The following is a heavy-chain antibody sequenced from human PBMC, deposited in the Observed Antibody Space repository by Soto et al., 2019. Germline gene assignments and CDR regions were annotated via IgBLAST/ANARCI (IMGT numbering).Heavy chain of an antibody. Sequence: QVQLVESGGGVVQPGRSLRLSCTASGFTLSDYGMHWVRQAPGKGLEWVAVIWHDGGAKDYAESVTGRITISRDNSKNTVHLQIDSLGAEDTALYYCARDPGRDSPIDYWGQGTLVTVSS. V-gene: IGHV3-33*01. J-gene: IGHJ4*02. CDR2: IWHDGGAK. CDR3: ARDPGRDSPIDY. CDR1: GFTLSDYG. D-gene: IGHD3-22*01.